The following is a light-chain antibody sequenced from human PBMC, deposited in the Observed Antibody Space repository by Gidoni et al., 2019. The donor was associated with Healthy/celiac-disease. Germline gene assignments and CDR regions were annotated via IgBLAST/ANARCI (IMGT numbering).Light chain of an antibody. V-gene: IGLV6-57*02. CDR1: SGSIASNY. Sequence: NFILTHPHSVSETPWKRVTISRTGSSGSIASNYVQLYQQRPGSAPTTVIYEDNQRPSGVPDRFSGSIDSSSNSASLTISGLKTEDEADYYCQSYDSSNHVVFGGGTKLTV. CDR3: QSYDSSNHVV. CDR2: EDN. J-gene: IGLJ2*01.